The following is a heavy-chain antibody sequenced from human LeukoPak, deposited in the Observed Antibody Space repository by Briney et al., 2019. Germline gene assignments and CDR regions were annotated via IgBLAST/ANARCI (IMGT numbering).Heavy chain of an antibody. V-gene: IGHV4-30-4*01. Sequence: PSETLSLTCTVSGGSVSSGSYYWSWIRQPPGKGLKWIGYIYYSGSTYYNPSLKSRVTISVDTSKNQFSLKLSSVTAADTAVYYCASFRVQLWSGYWGQGTLVTVSS. CDR1: GGSVSSGSYY. J-gene: IGHJ4*02. CDR3: ASFRVQLWSGY. D-gene: IGHD5-18*01. CDR2: IYYSGST.